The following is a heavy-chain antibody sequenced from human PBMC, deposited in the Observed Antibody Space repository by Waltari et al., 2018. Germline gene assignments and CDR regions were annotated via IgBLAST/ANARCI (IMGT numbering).Heavy chain of an antibody. D-gene: IGHD1-1*01. CDR2: VRPDNSDT. Sequence: QLVQSGTEVKKPGESLKISCKTSGYSFNNYWLGWVRQMPGKGREWMGIVRPDNSDTRYSPSFRGQVTISADKSISIAYLQWSSLKASDTAIYYCARHTEDDNGDDWGQGTLVTVSS. CDR3: ARHTEDDNGDD. J-gene: IGHJ4*02. CDR1: GYSFNNYW. V-gene: IGHV5-51*01.